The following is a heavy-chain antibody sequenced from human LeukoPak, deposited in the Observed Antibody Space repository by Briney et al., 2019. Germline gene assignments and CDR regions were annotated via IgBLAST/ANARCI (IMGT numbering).Heavy chain of an antibody. CDR3: AKVWFGEQTFDY. Sequence: GGSLRLSCAASGFTFSSYAMGWVRQTPGKGLEWVSMISDSGGNTFYADSVKGRFTVSRDNSKNTVYLQMNSPRAEDTAVYFCAKVWFGEQTFDYWGQGTLVTVSS. V-gene: IGHV3-23*01. J-gene: IGHJ4*02. CDR2: ISDSGGNT. CDR1: GFTFSSYA. D-gene: IGHD3-10*01.